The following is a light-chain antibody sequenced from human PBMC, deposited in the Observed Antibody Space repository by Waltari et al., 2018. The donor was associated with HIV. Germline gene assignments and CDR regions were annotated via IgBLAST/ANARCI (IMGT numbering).Light chain of an antibody. CDR3: SSYTSSSSLLV. J-gene: IGLJ3*02. CDR2: DVS. V-gene: IGLV2-14*03. Sequence: QSALTQPASVSGSPGQSITISCTGTSSDVGGYHYVSWYQQHPGKAPKLMIYDVSNRPSGVSNRFSGSKAGNTASLTISGLHAEDEADYYCSSYTSSSSLLVFGGGTKLTVL. CDR1: SSDVGGYHY.